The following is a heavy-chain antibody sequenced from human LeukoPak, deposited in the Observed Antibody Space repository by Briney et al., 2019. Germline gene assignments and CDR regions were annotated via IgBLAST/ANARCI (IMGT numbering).Heavy chain of an antibody. CDR1: GFSFSGHW. D-gene: IGHD6-6*01. CDR2: ISPTGSTT. Sequence: GGSLRLSCTASGFSFSGHWMHWARQLPGKGLVWVSRISPTGSTTSYADSVKGRFTVSRDDAKNTLYLQVNNLRAEDTAVYYCARGPNSNWSGLDFWGQGTLLTVSS. J-gene: IGHJ4*02. V-gene: IGHV3-74*01. CDR3: ARGPNSNWSGLDF.